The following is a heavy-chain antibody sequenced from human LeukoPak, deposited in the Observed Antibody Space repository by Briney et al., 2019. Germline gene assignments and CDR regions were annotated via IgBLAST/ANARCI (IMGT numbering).Heavy chain of an antibody. J-gene: IGHJ4*02. Sequence: GGSLKLSCAASGLTFSSYEMNWVRKAPGKGLEWVSNISGSGSTRYYADSVKGRFTISRDNAKNSLFLQMNSLRAEDTAVYYCARGDGAGHYWGQGTLVTVSS. CDR3: ARGDGAGHY. D-gene: IGHD3-10*01. CDR1: GLTFSSYE. V-gene: IGHV3-48*03. CDR2: ISGSGSTR.